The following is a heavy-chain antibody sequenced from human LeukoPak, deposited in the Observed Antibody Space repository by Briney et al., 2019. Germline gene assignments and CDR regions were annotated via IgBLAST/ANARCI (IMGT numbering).Heavy chain of an antibody. Sequence: SVKVSCKASGGTFSSYAISWVRQAPGQGLEWMGGIIPILGTANYAQKFQGRVTITADESTSTAYMELSSLRSEDTAVYYCASPPAYSYGYRFDYYYGMDVWGQGTTVTVSS. CDR1: GGTFSSYA. V-gene: IGHV1-69*13. J-gene: IGHJ6*02. D-gene: IGHD5-18*01. CDR3: ASPPAYSYGYRFDYYYGMDV. CDR2: IIPILGTA.